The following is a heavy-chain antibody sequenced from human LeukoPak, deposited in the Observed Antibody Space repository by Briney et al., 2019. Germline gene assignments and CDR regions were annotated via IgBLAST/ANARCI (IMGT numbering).Heavy chain of an antibody. Sequence: PGGSLRLSCAASGFTFSNFWVHWVRQAPGKGLVWVSRISTDGSSTAYADSVKGRFTISRDNAKNTLYLQMNSLRAEDTAVYYCARGSGNQYFQHWGQGTLVTVSS. CDR2: ISTDGSST. CDR3: ARGSGNQYFQH. CDR1: GFTFSNFW. J-gene: IGHJ1*01. D-gene: IGHD4-23*01. V-gene: IGHV3-74*01.